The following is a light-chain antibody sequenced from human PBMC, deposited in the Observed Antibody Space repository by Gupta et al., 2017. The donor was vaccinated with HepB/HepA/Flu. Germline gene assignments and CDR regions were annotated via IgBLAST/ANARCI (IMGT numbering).Light chain of an antibody. J-gene: IGKJ1*01. CDR2: DAS. CDR3: QQRSNWLWT. V-gene: IGKV3-11*01. Sequence: EIVLKQSPATLSLSPGERATLSCRASQSVSSYLAWYQQKPGQAPRLLIYDASNRATGIPARFSGSGSGTDFTLTISSLEPEDFAVYYCQQRSNWLWTFGQGTKVEIK. CDR1: QSVSSY.